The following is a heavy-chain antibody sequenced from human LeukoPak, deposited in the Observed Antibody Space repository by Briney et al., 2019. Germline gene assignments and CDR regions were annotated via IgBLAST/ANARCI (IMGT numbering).Heavy chain of an antibody. D-gene: IGHD2-2*02. Sequence: SETLSLTCTVSGGSISSGGYYWSWIRQPPGKGLEWIGYIYHSGSTYYNPSLKSRVTISVDRSKNQFSLKLSSVTAADTAVYYCARGGYVRYCSSTSCYTIDYWGQGTLVTVSS. V-gene: IGHV4-30-2*01. CDR1: GGSISSGGYY. CDR3: ARGGYVRYCSSTSCYTIDY. J-gene: IGHJ4*02. CDR2: IYHSGST.